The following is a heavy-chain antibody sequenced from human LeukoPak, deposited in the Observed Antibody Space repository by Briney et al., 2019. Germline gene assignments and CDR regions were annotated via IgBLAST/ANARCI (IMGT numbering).Heavy chain of an antibody. CDR3: AREGVRGSGSYYNVKDY. Sequence: PGGSLRLSCSASGFTFSSYAVSWVRQAPGKGLEWVSAISVSGAGTYYADPVKGRFTISRDNSKNTLYLQMNSLRAEDTAVYYCAREGVRGSGSYYNVKDYWGQGTLVTVSS. CDR2: ISVSGAGT. J-gene: IGHJ4*02. D-gene: IGHD3-10*01. CDR1: GFTFSSYA. V-gene: IGHV3-23*01.